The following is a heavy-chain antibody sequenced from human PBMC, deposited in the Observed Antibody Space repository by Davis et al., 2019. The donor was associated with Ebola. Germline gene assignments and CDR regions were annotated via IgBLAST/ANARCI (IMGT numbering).Heavy chain of an antibody. Sequence: SETLSLTCTVSGGSISSGDYYWSWIRQPPGKRLEWIGEINHSGSTNYNPSLKSRVTISVDTSKNQFSLKLSSVTAADTAVYYCARGRRYSYGPLGYWGQGTLVTVSS. V-gene: IGHV4-39*07. CDR1: GGSISSGDYY. CDR3: ARGRRYSYGPLGY. D-gene: IGHD5-18*01. CDR2: INHSGST. J-gene: IGHJ4*02.